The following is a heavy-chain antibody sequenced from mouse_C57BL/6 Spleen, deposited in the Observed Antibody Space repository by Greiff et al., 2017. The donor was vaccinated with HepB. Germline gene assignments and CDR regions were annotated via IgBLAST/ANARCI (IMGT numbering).Heavy chain of an antibody. CDR3: ARKANRNYFDY. V-gene: IGHV1-19*01. J-gene: IGHJ2*01. Sequence: DVQLQESGPVLVKPGASVKMSCKASGYTFTDYYMNWVKQSHGKSLEWIGVINPYNGGTSYNQKFKGKATLTVDKSSSTAYMELNSLTSEDSAVYYCARKANRNYFDYWGQGTTLTVSS. D-gene: IGHD1-1*01. CDR1: GYTFTDYY. CDR2: INPYNGGT.